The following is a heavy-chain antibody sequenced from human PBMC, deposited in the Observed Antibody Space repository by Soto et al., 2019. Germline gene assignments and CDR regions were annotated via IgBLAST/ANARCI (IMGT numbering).Heavy chain of an antibody. CDR3: ASARYDILTPYGMDV. Sequence: KASETLSLTCTVSGGSISSGGYYWSWIRQHPGKGLEWIGYIYYSGSTYYNPSLKSRVTISVDTSKNQFSLKLSSVTAADTAVYYCASARYDILTPYGMDVWGQGTTVTVSS. CDR2: IYYSGST. CDR1: GGSISSGGYY. D-gene: IGHD3-9*01. V-gene: IGHV4-31*03. J-gene: IGHJ6*02.